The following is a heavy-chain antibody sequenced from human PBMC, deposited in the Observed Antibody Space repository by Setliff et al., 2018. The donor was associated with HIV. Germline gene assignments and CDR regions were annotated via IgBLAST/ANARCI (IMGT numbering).Heavy chain of an antibody. D-gene: IGHD2-8*02. CDR2: VIPIFGAA. Sequence: SVKVSCKASGGTFSSYAISWVRQTPGQGLEWMGGVIPIFGAANYAQKFQARVTITTDESTNTAYMELTSLRSDDSAVYYCARVQVGDPYYSYYYMDVWGEGTTVTVSS. V-gene: IGHV1-69*05. CDR3: ARVQVGDPYYSYYYMDV. CDR1: GGTFSSYA. J-gene: IGHJ6*03.